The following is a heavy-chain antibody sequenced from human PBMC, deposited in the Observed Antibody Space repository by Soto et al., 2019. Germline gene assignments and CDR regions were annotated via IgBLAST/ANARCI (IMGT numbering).Heavy chain of an antibody. D-gene: IGHD3-3*01. V-gene: IGHV3-9*01. J-gene: IGHJ4*02. Sequence: EVQLVESGGGLVQPGRSLRLSCAASGFTFDDYAMHWVRQAPGKGLEWVSGISWNSGSIGYADSVKGRFTISRDNAKNSLYLQMNSLRAEDTALYYCAKAVGVVITSYYFDYWGQGTLVTVSS. CDR2: ISWNSGSI. CDR3: AKAVGVVITSYYFDY. CDR1: GFTFDDYA.